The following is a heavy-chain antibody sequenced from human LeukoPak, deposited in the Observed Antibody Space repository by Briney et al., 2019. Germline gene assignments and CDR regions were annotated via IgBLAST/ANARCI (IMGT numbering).Heavy chain of an antibody. CDR1: GFTFSSYA. D-gene: IGHD3-10*01. V-gene: IGHV3-23*01. CDR3: AKDLGLWFGETLFDY. Sequence: GGSLRLSCAASGFTFSSYAMSWARQAPGKGLEWVSAISGSGGSTYYADSVKGRFTISRDNSKNTLYLQMNSLRAEDTAVYYCAKDLGLWFGETLFDYWGQEPWSPSPQ. J-gene: IGHJ4*01. CDR2: ISGSGGST.